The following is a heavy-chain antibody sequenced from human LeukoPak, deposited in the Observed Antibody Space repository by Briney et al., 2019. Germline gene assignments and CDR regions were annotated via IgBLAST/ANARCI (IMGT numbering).Heavy chain of an antibody. J-gene: IGHJ4*02. CDR2: IYHSGTT. V-gene: IGHV4-4*02. D-gene: IGHD3-10*01. CDR1: GTSISLSNW. Sequence: PSETLSLTCAVSGTSISLSNWWTWVRQPPGKGLKWIGEIYHSGTTNYNPSLKSRVTISLDKSRNQFSLNLNSVSAADTAVYYCARSYFGSGTFNGFDYWGQGTLVTVSS. CDR3: ARSYFGSGTFNGFDY.